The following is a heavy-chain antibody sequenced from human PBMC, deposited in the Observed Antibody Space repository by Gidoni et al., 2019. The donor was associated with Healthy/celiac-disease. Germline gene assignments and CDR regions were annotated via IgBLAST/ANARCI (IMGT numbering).Heavy chain of an antibody. J-gene: IGHJ4*02. V-gene: IGHV3-23*01. D-gene: IGHD1-26*01. CDR1: GFTFSSYA. CDR2: ISWSGGST. Sequence: EVQLLESGRGLVQPGGSLRLSCAASGFTFSSYAMSCVRQSPGKGLEWVSAISWSGGSTYYADSVKGRFTIARENCKSTLYLQMNRLRAEDTALYYCAREEPPVDYWGQGTLVTVSS. CDR3: AREEPPVDY.